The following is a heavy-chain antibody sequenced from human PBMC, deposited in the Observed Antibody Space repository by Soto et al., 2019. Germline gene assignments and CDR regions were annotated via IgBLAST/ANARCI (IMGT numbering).Heavy chain of an antibody. Sequence: SVKVSCKASGGTFSRYAISWVRQAPGQGLEWMGGIXPIFGXENYAQKFQGXXTITADESXXTAKMEMSSLRYEDTDVYYCARDRGAAHNFDYWGQGTLVTVSS. V-gene: IGHV1-69*01. CDR3: ARDRGAAHNFDY. J-gene: IGHJ4*02. CDR1: GGTFSRYA. CDR2: IXPIFGXE. D-gene: IGHD3-10*01.